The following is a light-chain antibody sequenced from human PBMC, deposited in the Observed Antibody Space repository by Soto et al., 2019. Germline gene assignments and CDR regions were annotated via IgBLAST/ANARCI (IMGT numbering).Light chain of an antibody. CDR2: GAS. Sequence: EMVLTQSPGTLSLSPGERATHSCRASQSVSSFYLAWYQQKPGQAPRLLIYGASSRATGIPDRFSGSGSGTDFTLTISRLEPEDFAVYYCQQYGSSPPYTFGQGTKLEIK. J-gene: IGKJ2*01. CDR1: QSVSSFY. CDR3: QQYGSSPPYT. V-gene: IGKV3-20*01.